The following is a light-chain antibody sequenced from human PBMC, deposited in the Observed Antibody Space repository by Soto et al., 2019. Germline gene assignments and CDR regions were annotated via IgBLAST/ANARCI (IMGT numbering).Light chain of an antibody. CDR2: KAS. CDR3: QQYNSYSFT. CDR1: QSISSW. V-gene: IGKV1-5*03. J-gene: IGKJ3*01. Sequence: DIQMTQSPSTLSASVGDRVTITCRASQSISSWLAWYQQKPGKAPKLLIYKASSLESGVPSRFSGSGSGQEFTLTISSLQPDDFETYYCQQYNSYSFTFGPGTKVDIK.